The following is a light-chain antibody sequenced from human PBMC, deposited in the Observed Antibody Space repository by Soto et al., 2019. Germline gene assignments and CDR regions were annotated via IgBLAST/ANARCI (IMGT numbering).Light chain of an antibody. CDR3: QQYNSYPL. J-gene: IGKJ3*01. CDR2: DAS. Sequence: DIQMTQSPSTLSASVGDRVTTTCRASQSISSSLAWYQQKPGKAPKLLIYDASGLQSGVPSRFSGSGSGTDFTLTISSLQPDDFATYYCQQYNSYPLFGPGTKVDIK. V-gene: IGKV1-5*01. CDR1: QSISSS.